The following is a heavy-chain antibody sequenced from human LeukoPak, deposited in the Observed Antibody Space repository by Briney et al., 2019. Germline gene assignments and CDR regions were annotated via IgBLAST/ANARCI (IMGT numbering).Heavy chain of an antibody. CDR2: INTDGSST. J-gene: IGHJ3*02. V-gene: IGHV3-74*01. Sequence: GGSLRLSCAASGFTFSSYWMHWVRQAPGKGLVWVSRINTDGSSTSYADSVKGRFTISRDNAKNTLYLQMNSLRAEDTAVYYCARPTPNNYDFWSGYRPHDAFDIWGQGTMVTVSS. CDR1: GFTFSSYW. D-gene: IGHD3-3*01. CDR3: ARPTPNNYDFWSGYRPHDAFDI.